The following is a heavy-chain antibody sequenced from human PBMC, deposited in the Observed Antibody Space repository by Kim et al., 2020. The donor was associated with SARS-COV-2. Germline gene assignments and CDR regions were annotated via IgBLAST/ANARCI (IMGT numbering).Heavy chain of an antibody. CDR2: IFYTGRT. V-gene: IGHV4-39*01. D-gene: IGHD6-19*01. J-gene: IGHJ4*02. CDR3: VRQERQGAVITNPFDR. CDR1: GDSITSVAYY. Sequence: SETLSLTCGVSGDSITSVAYYWGWICQPPGKGLEWIGSIFYTGRTYYNPSLKSRVTIFVDTSKNHFSLTLTSVTAADTAVYYCVRQERQGAVITNPFDRWGQGKLVTVSS.